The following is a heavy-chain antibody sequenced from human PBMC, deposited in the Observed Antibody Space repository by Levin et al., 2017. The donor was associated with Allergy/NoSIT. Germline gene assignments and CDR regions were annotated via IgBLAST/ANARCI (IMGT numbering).Heavy chain of an antibody. V-gene: IGHV4-39*02. D-gene: IGHD3-3*01. Sequence: SETLSLICSVSGGSITITSYYWGWIRQPPGKGLEWIGNIYFSGSSHYNPSLKSRVTISVDTSKDHFSLNLTSVTAADTAVYFCARSSSLEYFDPWGQGTLVTVSS. CDR3: ARSSSLEYFDP. J-gene: IGHJ5*02. CDR2: IYFSGSS. CDR1: GGSITITSYY.